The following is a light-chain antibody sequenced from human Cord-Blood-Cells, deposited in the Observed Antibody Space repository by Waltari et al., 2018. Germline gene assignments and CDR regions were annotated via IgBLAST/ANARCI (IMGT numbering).Light chain of an antibody. V-gene: IGLV3-19*01. CDR3: NSRDRSGNHLVV. CDR1: SLRSYY. J-gene: IGLJ2*01. CDR2: GKN. Sequence: SSELTQDPAVSVALGQTVRITCQGDSLRSYYASWYQQKPGQAPVRVIYGKNNRHSGWPGRFPRSSSRNTASLTLTGAQAEDEADYYCNSRDRSGNHLVVFGGGTTLTVL.